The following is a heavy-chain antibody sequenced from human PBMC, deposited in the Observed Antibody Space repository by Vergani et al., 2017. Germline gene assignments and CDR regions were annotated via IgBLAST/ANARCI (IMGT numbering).Heavy chain of an antibody. V-gene: IGHV1-69*04. CDR3: ARDSPSGSSLFDY. CDR1: GGTFSSYA. Sequence: QVQLVQSGAEVKKPGASVKVSCKASGGTFSSYAISWVRQAPGQGLEWMGRIIPILGIANYAQKFQGRVTITEDKSTSTAYMELSSLRSEDTAVYYCARDSPSGSSLFDYWGQGTLVTVSS. CDR2: IIPILGIA. J-gene: IGHJ4*02. D-gene: IGHD1-26*01.